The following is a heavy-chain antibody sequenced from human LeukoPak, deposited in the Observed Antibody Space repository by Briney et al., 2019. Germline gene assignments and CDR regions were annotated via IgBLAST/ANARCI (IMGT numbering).Heavy chain of an antibody. CDR2: INAGNGNT. Sequence: ASVKVSCKASGYTFTSYAMHWVRQAPGQRLEWMGWINAGNGNTKYSQKFQGRVTITGDTSASTAYMELSSLRSEDTAVYYCARAYTLGYCSSTSCLTMSRFDYWGQGTLVTVSS. J-gene: IGHJ4*02. CDR3: ARAYTLGYCSSTSCLTMSRFDY. CDR1: GYTFTSYA. D-gene: IGHD2-2*01. V-gene: IGHV1-3*01.